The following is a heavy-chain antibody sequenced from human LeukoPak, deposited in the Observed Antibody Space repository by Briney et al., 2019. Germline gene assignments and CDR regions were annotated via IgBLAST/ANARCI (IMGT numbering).Heavy chain of an antibody. D-gene: IGHD3-22*01. Sequence: SETLSLTCTVSGGSISSSSYSWGWIRQPPGKGLEWIGSIYYRGRTYYNPSLKIRVTISADTSKNQFSLNLNSVTASDTAVYYCARQKILDDNYDSSGYYVDQWGQGSLVTVSS. CDR3: ARQKILDDNYDSSGYYVDQ. V-gene: IGHV4-39*01. J-gene: IGHJ4*02. CDR1: GGSISSSSYS. CDR2: IYYRGRT.